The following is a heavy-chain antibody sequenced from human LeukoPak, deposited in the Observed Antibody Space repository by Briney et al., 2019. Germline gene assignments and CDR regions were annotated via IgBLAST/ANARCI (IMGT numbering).Heavy chain of an antibody. CDR2: IYHSGST. J-gene: IGHJ3*02. CDR3: ARSGYYTVGTFDI. V-gene: IGHV4-30-2*01. Sequence: PSENLSLTCAVSGASISSGSYSRSWIRQPPGKGLEWIGYIYHSGSTYDNPSLSSRVTISVDRSKNQFSLKLSSVTAADTAVYYCARSGYYTVGTFDIWGQGTMVTVSS. CDR1: GASISSGSYS. D-gene: IGHD3/OR15-3a*01.